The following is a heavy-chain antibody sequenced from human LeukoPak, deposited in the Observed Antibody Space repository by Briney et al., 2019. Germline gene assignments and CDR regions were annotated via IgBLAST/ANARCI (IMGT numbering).Heavy chain of an antibody. V-gene: IGHV4-4*07. J-gene: IGHJ4*02. CDR2: THSSGST. D-gene: IGHD6-19*01. Sequence: SETLSLTCTVSGGPISSYYWSWIRQPAGKGLEWIGRTHSSGSTYYNPSLKSRVTMSVDTSKNQFSLKLASVTAADTAVYYCARTNVAVRLLTDSWGQGTLVIVSS. CDR3: ARTNVAVRLLTDS. CDR1: GGPISSYY.